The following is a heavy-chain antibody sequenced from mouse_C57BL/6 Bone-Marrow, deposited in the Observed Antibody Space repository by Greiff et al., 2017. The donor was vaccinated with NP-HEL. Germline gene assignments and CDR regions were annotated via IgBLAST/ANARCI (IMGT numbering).Heavy chain of an antibody. CDR1: GYTFTSYW. CDR2: IYPGSGST. J-gene: IGHJ1*03. CDR3: AREGALYYGSSYGYFDV. D-gene: IGHD1-1*01. Sequence: QVQLQQPGAELVKPGASVKMSCKASGYTFTSYWITWVKQRPGQGLEWIGDIYPGSGSTNYNEKFKSKATLTVDTSSSTAYMQLSSLTSEDSAVYYCAREGALYYGSSYGYFDVWGTGTTVTVSS. V-gene: IGHV1-55*01.